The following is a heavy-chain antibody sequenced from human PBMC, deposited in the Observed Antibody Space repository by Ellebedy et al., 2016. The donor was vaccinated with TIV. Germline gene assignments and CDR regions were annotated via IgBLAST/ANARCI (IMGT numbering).Heavy chain of an antibody. J-gene: IGHJ6*02. Sequence: GESLKISXAASGFTFSSYAMHWVRQAPGKGLEWVAVISYDGSNKYYADSVKGRFTISRDNSKNTLYLQMNSLRAEDTAVYYCAKPLRFLEWLLAVKYYYGMDVWGQGTTVTVSS. CDR2: ISYDGSNK. CDR3: AKPLRFLEWLLAVKYYYGMDV. V-gene: IGHV3-30-3*02. D-gene: IGHD3-3*01. CDR1: GFTFSSYA.